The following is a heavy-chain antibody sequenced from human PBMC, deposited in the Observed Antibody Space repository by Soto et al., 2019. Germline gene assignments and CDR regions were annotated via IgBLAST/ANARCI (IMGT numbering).Heavy chain of an antibody. D-gene: IGHD3-3*01. CDR2: IIPIFGTA. Sequence: SVKVSCKASGGTFSSYAISWVRQAPGQGLEWMGGIIPIFGTANYAQKFQGRVTITADESTSTAYMELSSLRSEDTAVYYCARALPPDFGVVIDMRTYYYYGMDVWGQGTTVTVSS. J-gene: IGHJ6*02. CDR1: GGTFSSYA. CDR3: ARALPPDFGVVIDMRTYYYYGMDV. V-gene: IGHV1-69*13.